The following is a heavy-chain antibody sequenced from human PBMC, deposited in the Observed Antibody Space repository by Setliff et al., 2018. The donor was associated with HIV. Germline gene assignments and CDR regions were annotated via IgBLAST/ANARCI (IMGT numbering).Heavy chain of an antibody. CDR3: ARGLDQERSAY. CDR1: GDSVNSGHYY. Sequence: SETLSLTCNVSGDSVNSGHYYWSWIRQPAGKGLEWVGHIHPSGVADANPSLRRRVTIAVDAAKNQFSLTLTSVSATDTAVYYCARGLDQERSAYWGLGTLVTVSS. V-gene: IGHV4-61*09. CDR2: IHPSGVA. J-gene: IGHJ4*02. D-gene: IGHD3-3*01.